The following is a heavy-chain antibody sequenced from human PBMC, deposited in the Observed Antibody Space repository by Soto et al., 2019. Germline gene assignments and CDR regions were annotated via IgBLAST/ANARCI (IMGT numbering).Heavy chain of an antibody. CDR1: GYTFTNYW. CDR2: IDPSDSYT. D-gene: IGHD6-13*01. J-gene: IGHJ6*02. CDR3: ARSQPIAAAGYYYYYGLDV. V-gene: IGHV5-10-1*01. Sequence: GESLKISCKGPGYTFTNYWISWVRQMPGKGLEWMGRIDPSDSYTKYSPSFQGHVTMSGDKSITTAYLQWSSLKASDTAIYYCARSQPIAAAGYYYYYGLDVWGQGTTVTVSS.